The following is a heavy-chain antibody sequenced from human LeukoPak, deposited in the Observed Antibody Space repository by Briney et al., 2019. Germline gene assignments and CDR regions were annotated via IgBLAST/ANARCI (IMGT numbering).Heavy chain of an antibody. D-gene: IGHD3-22*01. CDR1: GFTFSSYS. V-gene: IGHV3-21*01. CDR2: ISSSSSYI. CDR3: ARLHATYYYDSSGYYFDY. J-gene: IGHJ4*02. Sequence: GGSLRLSCAASGFTFSSYSMNWVRQAPGKGLEWVSSISSSSSYIYYAGSVKGRFTISRDNAKNSLYLQMNSLRAEDTAVYYCARLHATYYYDSSGYYFDYWGQGTLVTVSS.